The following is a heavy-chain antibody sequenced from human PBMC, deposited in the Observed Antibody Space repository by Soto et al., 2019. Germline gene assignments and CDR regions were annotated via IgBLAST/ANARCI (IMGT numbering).Heavy chain of an antibody. CDR1: GFSLSSSGVG. D-gene: IGHD2-8*02. CDR2: TYWDDAM. V-gene: IGHV2-5*02. CDR3: AHSSQPGGVAGAGFDP. Sequence: QITLKESGPTLVKPTQTLTLTCTFSGFSLSSSGVGVGWIRQPPGKALEWLALTYWDDAMFYSPSLKSRLTISHDTSRTQLVLTITNMDHLDTATYYCAHSSQPGGVAGAGFDPWGQGTLVTRSS. J-gene: IGHJ5*02.